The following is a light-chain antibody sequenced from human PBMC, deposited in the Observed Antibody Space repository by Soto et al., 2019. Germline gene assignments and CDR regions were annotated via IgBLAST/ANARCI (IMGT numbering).Light chain of an antibody. J-gene: IGKJ5*01. CDR2: LGS. CDR3: MQALQTPIT. Sequence: IVMTQSPLSLPVTPGEPASSSCMSSQSLLHSNGYNYLDWYLQKPGQSPQLLIYLGSNRASGVPERLSGSGSGKDFTMKISRVEAEDVGVYYCMQALQTPITFGQGTRLEI. CDR1: QSLLHSNGYNY. V-gene: IGKV2-28*01.